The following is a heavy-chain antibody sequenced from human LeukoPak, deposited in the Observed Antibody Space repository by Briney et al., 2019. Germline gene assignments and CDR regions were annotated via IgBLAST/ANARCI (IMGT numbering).Heavy chain of an antibody. J-gene: IGHJ5*02. CDR2: IYTSGSA. CDR3: ARDISFRGVGGNWFDP. Sequence: SETLSLTCAVYGGSFSSYYWSWIRQPAGKGLEWIGRIYTSGSANYNPSLKSRVTMSVDTSKNQFSLKLSSVTAADTAVYYCARDISFRGVGGNWFDPWGQGTLVTVSS. D-gene: IGHD3-10*01. CDR1: GGSFSSYY. V-gene: IGHV4-4*07.